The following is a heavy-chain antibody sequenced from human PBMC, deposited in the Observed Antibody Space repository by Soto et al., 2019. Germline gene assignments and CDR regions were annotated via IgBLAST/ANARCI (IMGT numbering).Heavy chain of an antibody. Sequence: QVQLVESGGGVVQPGTSLRLSCAASGFAISSYSMHWVRQAPGKGLGGVAAMSFDGNSKYFADSVKGRFMISRDTSKNTWSLEMGSLGAEDSALYHCTRGRSVIANDDFEYWGQGTQVTVSS. CDR1: GFAISSYS. J-gene: IGHJ4*02. CDR2: MSFDGNSK. CDR3: TRGRSVIANDDFEY. V-gene: IGHV3-30-3*01. D-gene: IGHD2-21*01.